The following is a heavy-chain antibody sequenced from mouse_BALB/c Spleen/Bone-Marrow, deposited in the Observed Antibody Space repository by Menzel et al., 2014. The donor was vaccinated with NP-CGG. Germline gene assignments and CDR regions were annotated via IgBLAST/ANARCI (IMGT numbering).Heavy chain of an antibody. CDR1: GFTFSDFY. Sequence: EVKVVESGGGLVQPGGSLRLSCAPSGFTFSDFYMEWVRRPPGKRLEWIAASRNKAKHYTTEYSASVKGRFIVSRDTSQSILYLQMNALRAEDTAIYYCARDVGYGNYFVYWGQGTLVTVSA. J-gene: IGHJ3*01. CDR3: ARDVGYGNYFVY. D-gene: IGHD2-10*02. V-gene: IGHV7-1*02. CDR2: SRNKAKHYTT.